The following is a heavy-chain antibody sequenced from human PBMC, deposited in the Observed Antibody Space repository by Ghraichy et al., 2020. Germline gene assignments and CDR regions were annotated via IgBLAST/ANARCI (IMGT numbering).Heavy chain of an antibody. CDR1: GFTFSTYS. CDR2: IRQDGNEK. D-gene: IGHD4-23*01. J-gene: IGHJ5*02. CDR3: ASTVAGFLDR. Sequence: LSLTCAASGFTFSTYSMSWVRQAPGKGLEWVANIRQDGNEKYSVDSVRGRFTISRDNAKNSLYLQMNSLRAEDTAVYYCASTVAGFLDRWGQGTLITVSS. V-gene: IGHV3-7*03.